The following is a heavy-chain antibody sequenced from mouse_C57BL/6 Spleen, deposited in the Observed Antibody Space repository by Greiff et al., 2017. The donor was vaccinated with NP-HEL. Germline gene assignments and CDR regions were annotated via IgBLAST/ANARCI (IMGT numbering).Heavy chain of an antibody. CDR2: IYPGSGNT. CDR3: ARWDIAMDY. D-gene: IGHD4-1*01. CDR1: GYSFTSYY. J-gene: IGHJ4*01. V-gene: IGHV1-66*01. Sequence: VQVVESGPELVKPGASVKISCKASGYSFTSYYIHWVKQRPGQGLEWIGWIYPGSGNTKYNEKFKGKATLTADTSSSTAYMQLSSLTSEDSAVYYCARWDIAMDYWGQGTSVTVSS.